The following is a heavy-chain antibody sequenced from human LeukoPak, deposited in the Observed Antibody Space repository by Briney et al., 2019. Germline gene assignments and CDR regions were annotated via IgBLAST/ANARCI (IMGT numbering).Heavy chain of an antibody. Sequence: GGSLRLSCAASGFTFSGSAMHWVRQASGKGLEWVGRIRSKANSYATAYAASVKGRFTISRDDSKNTAYLQMNSLKTEDTAVYYCTRQRGDCSSTSCFPGDYFDYWGQGTLVTVSS. CDR3: TRQRGDCSSTSCFPGDYFDY. D-gene: IGHD2-2*01. V-gene: IGHV3-73*01. CDR1: GFTFSGSA. J-gene: IGHJ4*02. CDR2: IRSKANSYAT.